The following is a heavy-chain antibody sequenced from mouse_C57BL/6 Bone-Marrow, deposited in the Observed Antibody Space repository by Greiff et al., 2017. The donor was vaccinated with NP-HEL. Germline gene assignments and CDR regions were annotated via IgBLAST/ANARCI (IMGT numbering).Heavy chain of an antibody. CDR1: GYTFTDYY. D-gene: IGHD3-2*01. CDR2: IYPGSGNT. V-gene: IGHV1-76*01. CDR3: ARDDSPYAMDY. J-gene: IGHJ4*01. Sequence: VQLQQSGAELVRPGASVKLSCKASGYTFTDYYINWVKQRPGQGLEWIARIYPGSGNTYYNEKFKGKATLTAEKSSSTAYMQLSSLTSEDSAVYFWARDDSPYAMDYWGQGTSVTVSS.